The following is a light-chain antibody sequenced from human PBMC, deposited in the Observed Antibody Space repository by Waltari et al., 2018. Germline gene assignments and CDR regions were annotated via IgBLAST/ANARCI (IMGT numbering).Light chain of an antibody. CDR2: KIS. J-gene: IGKJ1*01. Sequence: ESALPQRPDSSPSTVCWPAPMPCRSSESLVHSNGNTYFSWLHQRPGQPPRLLIYKISNRFSGVPDRFSGSGAGTDFTLKISRVEAEDVGTYYCMQTTDFPWTFGQGTKVEIK. CDR1: ESLVHSNGNTY. CDR3: MQTTDFPWT. V-gene: IGKV2-24*01.